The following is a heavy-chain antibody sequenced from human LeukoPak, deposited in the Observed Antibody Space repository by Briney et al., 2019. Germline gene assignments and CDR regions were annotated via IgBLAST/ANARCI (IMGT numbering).Heavy chain of an antibody. CDR3: ARWSGSSLGNYYYHYMDV. J-gene: IGHJ6*03. D-gene: IGHD6-13*01. V-gene: IGHV4-34*01. CDR2: INHSGST. CDR1: GGSFSGYY. Sequence: KASETLSLTCAVYGGSFSGYYWSWIRQPPGKGLEWIGEINHSGSTNYNPSLKSRVTISVDTSKNQFSLKLSSVTAADTAVYYCARWSGSSLGNYYYHYMDVWGKGTTVTVSS.